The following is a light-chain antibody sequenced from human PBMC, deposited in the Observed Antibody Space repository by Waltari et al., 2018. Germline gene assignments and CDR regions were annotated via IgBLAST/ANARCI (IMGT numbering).Light chain of an antibody. CDR1: QSVGYN. J-gene: IGKJ5*01. CDR2: GAS. CDR3: QQYNNWQIT. V-gene: IGKV3-15*01. Sequence: EVVMTQSPATLSVSPGERVTLSCRASQSVGYNLAWFQQQPGQAPRLLIYGASTRATDIPDRFSGSGSGTAFTLTISSLQSEDFVNYYCQQYNNWQITFGQGTRLDLK.